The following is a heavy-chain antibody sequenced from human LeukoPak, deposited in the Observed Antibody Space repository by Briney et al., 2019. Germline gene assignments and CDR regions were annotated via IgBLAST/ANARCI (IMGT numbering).Heavy chain of an antibody. CDR1: GGSFSGYY. CDR3: ARGGFHYDYVWGSYRGSYFDY. CDR2: INHSGST. D-gene: IGHD3-16*02. V-gene: IGHV4-34*01. Sequence: SETLSLTCAVYGGSFSGYYWSWIRQPPGKGLEWIGEINHSGSTNYNPSLKSRVTISVDTSKNQFSLKLSSVTAADTAVYYCARGGFHYDYVWGSYRGSYFDYWGQGTLVTVSS. J-gene: IGHJ4*02.